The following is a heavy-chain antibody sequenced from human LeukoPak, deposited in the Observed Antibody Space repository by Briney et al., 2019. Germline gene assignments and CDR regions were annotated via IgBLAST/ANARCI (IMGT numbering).Heavy chain of an antibody. D-gene: IGHD3-22*01. V-gene: IGHV1-18*01. CDR1: GYTFTSYG. Sequence: ASMKVSCKASGYTFTSYGISWVRQAPGQGLEWMGWISAYNGNTNYAQKLQGRVTMTTDTSTSTAYMELRSLRSDDTAVYYCATDRDGYDSSGYPDYWGQGTLVTVSS. CDR3: ATDRDGYDSSGYPDY. CDR2: ISAYNGNT. J-gene: IGHJ4*02.